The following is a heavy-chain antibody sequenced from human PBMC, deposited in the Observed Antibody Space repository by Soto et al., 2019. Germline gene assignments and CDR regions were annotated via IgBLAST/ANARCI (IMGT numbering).Heavy chain of an antibody. CDR1: GGSISSGDYY. CDR2: IYYSGST. J-gene: IGHJ3*02. Sequence: PSLTCTVSGGSISSGDYYWSWIRQPPGKGLEWIGYIYYSGSTHYNPSLKSRVTISVDTSKNQFSLKLSSVTAADTDVSYCARDRPFDIWGQGTMVTVSS. V-gene: IGHV4-30-4*01. CDR3: ARDRPFDI.